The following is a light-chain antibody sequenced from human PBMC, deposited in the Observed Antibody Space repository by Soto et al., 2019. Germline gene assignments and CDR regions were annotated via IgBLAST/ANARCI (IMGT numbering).Light chain of an antibody. J-gene: IGKJ5*01. CDR3: QQSYSTPRVT. CDR1: QSISSY. V-gene: IGKV1-39*01. Sequence: DIQITQSPSSLSSSLGDRVTISVRASQSISSYLNWYQQKPGKAPKLLIYAASSLQSGVPSRFSGSGSGTDFTLTISSLQPEDFATYYCQQSYSTPRVTFGQGTRLEIK. CDR2: AAS.